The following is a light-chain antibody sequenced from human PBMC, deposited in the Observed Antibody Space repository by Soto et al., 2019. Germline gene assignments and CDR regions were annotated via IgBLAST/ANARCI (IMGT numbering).Light chain of an antibody. V-gene: IGKV3-15*01. CDR3: QQYSTWPFT. J-gene: IGKJ3*01. CDR2: GAS. Sequence: EIVMTQSPASLSVSPGERATLFCRASHSVSSSLAWYQQKPGQAPRLLIHGASTRATGIPARFSGSGSGTEFTLTISSLQSEDFAVYYCQQYSTWPFTFGPGTKVDIK. CDR1: HSVSSS.